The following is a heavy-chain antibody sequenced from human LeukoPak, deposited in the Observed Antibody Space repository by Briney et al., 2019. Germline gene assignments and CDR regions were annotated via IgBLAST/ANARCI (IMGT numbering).Heavy chain of an antibody. CDR1: GFTFSSYA. Sequence: GGSLRLSCAASGFTFSSYAMHWVRQAPGKGLEWVAVISYDGSNKYYADSVKGRFTISRDNSKNTLYLQMNSLRAEDTAVYYCAKKKTDYSYYWGQGTLVTVSS. J-gene: IGHJ4*02. CDR2: ISYDGSNK. D-gene: IGHD4-11*01. CDR3: AKKKTDYSYY. V-gene: IGHV3-30*04.